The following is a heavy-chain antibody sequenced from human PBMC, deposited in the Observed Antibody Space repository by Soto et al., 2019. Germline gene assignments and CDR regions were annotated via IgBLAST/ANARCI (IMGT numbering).Heavy chain of an antibody. V-gene: IGHV4-61*01. CDR2: IYYSGST. CDR3: ARDLPYYDSSGYYYGMDV. J-gene: IGHJ6*02. CDR1: GGSVSSGSYY. Sequence: SETLSLTCTVSGGSVSSGSYYWSWIRQPPGKGLEWIGYIYYSGSTNYNPSLKSRVTISVDTSKNQFSLKLSSVTAADTAVYYCARDLPYYDSSGYYYGMDVWGQGTTVTVS. D-gene: IGHD3-22*01.